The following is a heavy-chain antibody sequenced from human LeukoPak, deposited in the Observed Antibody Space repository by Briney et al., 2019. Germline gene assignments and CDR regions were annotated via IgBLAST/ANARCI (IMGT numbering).Heavy chain of an antibody. D-gene: IGHD3-22*01. V-gene: IGHV4-39*01. CDR3: ARQSSGYYYGWFDP. CDR1: GGSILDSTYY. Sequence: PSETLSLTCTVSGGSILDSTYYWAWIRQPPGKGLEWIATIFYTGNTHYSPSLKCRVTRSVDTVKNQFSLNFNSVTAADTAVYYCARQSSGYYYGWFDPWGQGTLVTVSS. CDR2: IFYTGNT. J-gene: IGHJ5*02.